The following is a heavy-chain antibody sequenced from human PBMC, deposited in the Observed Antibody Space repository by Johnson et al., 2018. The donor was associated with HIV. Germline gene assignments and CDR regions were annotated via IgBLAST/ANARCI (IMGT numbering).Heavy chain of an antibody. Sequence: EVQLVESGGGLVQSGGSLGLSCAASGFTFDDYAMHWVRQAPGKGLEWVSLISWDGGSTYYADSVKGRFTISRDNNKNSLYMQMNSLRAEEPALYYCAKGLDSSGYVGAFDIWGQGTMVTVSS. CDR1: GFTFDDYA. D-gene: IGHD3-22*01. V-gene: IGHV3-43D*03. CDR2: ISWDGGST. CDR3: AKGLDSSGYVGAFDI. J-gene: IGHJ3*02.